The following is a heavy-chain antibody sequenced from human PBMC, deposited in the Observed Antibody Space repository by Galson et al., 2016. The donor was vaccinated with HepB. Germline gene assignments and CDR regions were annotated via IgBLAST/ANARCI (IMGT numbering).Heavy chain of an antibody. CDR2: INHSGSA. D-gene: IGHD5-18*01. J-gene: IGHJ4*02. CDR3: ASTRIQIWLRPFGD. V-gene: IGHV4-34*01. CDR1: GGSFSDYY. Sequence: SETLSLTCAVYGGSFSDYYWSWIRQPPGKGLEWIGEINHSGSADYNPSLMSRVTISVDTSKNQFSLKLTSVTAADTAVYYCASTRIQIWLRPFGDWGQGTLGTGSS.